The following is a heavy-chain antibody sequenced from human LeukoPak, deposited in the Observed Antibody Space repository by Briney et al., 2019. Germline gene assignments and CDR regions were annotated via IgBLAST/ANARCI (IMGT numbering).Heavy chain of an antibody. CDR2: IYSGGST. D-gene: IGHD3-9*01. CDR3: ARDSKRRRYFDWYDAFDI. Sequence: PGGSLRLSCAASGFTFSSDAMSWVRQAPGKGLEWVSVIYSGGSTYYADSVKGRFTISRDNSKNTLYLQMNSLRAEDTAVYYCARDSKRRRYFDWYDAFDIWGQGTMVTVSS. J-gene: IGHJ3*02. CDR1: GFTFSSDA. V-gene: IGHV3-66*01.